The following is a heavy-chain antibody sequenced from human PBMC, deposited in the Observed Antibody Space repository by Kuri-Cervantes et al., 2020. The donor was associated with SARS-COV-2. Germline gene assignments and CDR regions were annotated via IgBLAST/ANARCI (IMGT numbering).Heavy chain of an antibody. CDR2: MNPNSGGT. Sequence: ASVKVSCKASGYTFTSYDINWVRQATGQGLEWMGWMNPNSGGTNYAQKFQGRVTMTRDTSISTACMELSRLRSDDTAVYYCARGFGYSSGWSFHFDYWGQGTLVTVSS. J-gene: IGHJ4*02. CDR3: ARGFGYSSGWSFHFDY. D-gene: IGHD6-19*01. CDR1: GYTFTSYD. V-gene: IGHV1-2*02.